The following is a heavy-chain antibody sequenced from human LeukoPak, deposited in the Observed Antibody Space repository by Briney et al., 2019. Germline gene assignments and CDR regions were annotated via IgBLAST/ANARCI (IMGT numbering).Heavy chain of an antibody. CDR1: GGSISSSSYY. D-gene: IGHD1-26*01. J-gene: IGHJ4*02. V-gene: IGHV4-39*07. CDR3: ARESDGGSYSVGDY. Sequence: SETLSLTCTVSGGSISSSSYYWGWIRQPPGKGLEWIGSIYYSGSTYYNPSLKSRVTISVDTSKNQFSLKLSSVTAADTAVYYCARESDGGSYSVGDYWGQGTLVTVSS. CDR2: IYYSGST.